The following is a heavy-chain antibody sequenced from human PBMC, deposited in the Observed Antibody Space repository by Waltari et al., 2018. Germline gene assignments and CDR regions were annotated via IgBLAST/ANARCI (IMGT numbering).Heavy chain of an antibody. CDR2: IFHTGSS. CDR3: AKRQADYVDYYGMAV. D-gene: IGHD4-17*01. Sequence: QVQLQESGPRLVQPSETLSLTCAVSGASISRGNGWSWVRKSPEKGLEWIGEIFHTGSSIYNPSLESRVTISVDKSNNQFSLNLKSVTAADTAVYYCAKRQADYVDYYGMAVWGQGTTVTVSS. V-gene: IGHV4-4*02. J-gene: IGHJ6*02. CDR1: GASISRGNG.